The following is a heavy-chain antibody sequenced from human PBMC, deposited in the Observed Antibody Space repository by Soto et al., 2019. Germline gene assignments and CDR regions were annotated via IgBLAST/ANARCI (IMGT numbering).Heavy chain of an antibody. CDR1: GFTFSSYS. CDR2: ISSSSSYI. Sequence: LRLSCAASGFTFSSYSMNWVRQAPGKGLEWVSSISSSSSYIYYADSVKGRFTISRDNAKNSLYLQMNSLRAEDTAVYYCARDRETGTTLLFCNGCWGQGTLVAVSS. CDR3: ARDRETGTTLLFCNGC. D-gene: IGHD1-7*01. J-gene: IGHJ1*01. V-gene: IGHV3-21*01.